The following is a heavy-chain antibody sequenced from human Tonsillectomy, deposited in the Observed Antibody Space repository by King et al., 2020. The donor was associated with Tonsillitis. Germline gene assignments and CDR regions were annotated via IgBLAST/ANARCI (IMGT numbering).Heavy chain of an antibody. Sequence: VQLVESGGGLVQPGGSLRLSCAASGFTFSSYAMSWVRQAPGKGLEWVSSISGGGGSTYYADSVKGRFTISRDNSKNTLHLQMNSLRAEDTAVYHCESIAVAGTLIYAFDIWGQGTMVTVSS. V-gene: IGHV3-23*04. CDR3: ESIAVAGTLIYAFDI. CDR1: GFTFSSYA. D-gene: IGHD6-19*01. CDR2: ISGGGGST. J-gene: IGHJ3*02.